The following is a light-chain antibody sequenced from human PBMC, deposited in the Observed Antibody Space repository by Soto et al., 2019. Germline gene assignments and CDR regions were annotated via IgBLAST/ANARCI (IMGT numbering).Light chain of an antibody. CDR2: EVT. Sequence: QSALTQPASVSGSPGQSITISCTGTSSDVGGYNYVSWYQQHPGKAPKRMIYEVTNRPSGVSNRFSGSKSGNTASLTISGLQADAEADYYCSSYTSSITYVFGTGTKLTVL. J-gene: IGLJ1*01. CDR3: SSYTSSITYV. V-gene: IGLV2-14*01. CDR1: SSDVGGYNY.